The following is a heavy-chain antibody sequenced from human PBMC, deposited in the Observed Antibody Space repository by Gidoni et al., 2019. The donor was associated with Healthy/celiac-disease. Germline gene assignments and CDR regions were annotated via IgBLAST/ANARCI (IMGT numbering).Heavy chain of an antibody. CDR1: GLTFSSYW. CDR2: IKQDGSEK. J-gene: IGHJ3*02. D-gene: IGHD2-2*01. CDR3: ASEIVVVPAAPFAFDI. V-gene: IGHV3-7*03. Sequence: EVQLVESGGGLVQPGGSLRLSCAASGLTFSSYWMSWVRQAPGKGLGWVANIKQDGSEKYYVDSVKGRFTISRDNAKNSLYLQMNSLRAEDTAVYYCASEIVVVPAAPFAFDIWGQGTMVTVSS.